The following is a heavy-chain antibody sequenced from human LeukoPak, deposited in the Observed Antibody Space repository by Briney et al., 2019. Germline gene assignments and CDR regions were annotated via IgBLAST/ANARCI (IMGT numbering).Heavy chain of an antibody. Sequence: GGSLRLSCSASGFTFSSDAMHWVRQAPGQGLEYVSGISSNGGSTYYADSVKGRFTISRDNSKNTLYLQMSSLRPEDTAVYFCVKGGSSTWCWFDPWGQGTLVSVSS. CDR3: VKGGSSTWCWFDP. J-gene: IGHJ5*02. D-gene: IGHD6-13*01. CDR1: GFTFSSDA. CDR2: ISSNGGST. V-gene: IGHV3-64D*09.